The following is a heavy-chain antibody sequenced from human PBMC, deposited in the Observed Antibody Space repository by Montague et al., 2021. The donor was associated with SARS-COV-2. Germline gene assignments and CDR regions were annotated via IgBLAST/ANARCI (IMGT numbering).Heavy chain of an antibody. CDR3: ARDRTFRDGYLDAFEI. J-gene: IGHJ3*02. CDR2: IYHSGTT. D-gene: IGHD5-24*01. V-gene: IGHV4-38-2*02. CDR1: GYSISSGYY. Sequence: SETLSLTCTVSGYSISSGYYWGWIRKFPGKGLEWIGSIYHSGTTYYNPSLKSRVTISVDTSKNQFSLKMYSVTAADTVQFYCARDRTFRDGYLDAFEIWGQGTMVTVSS.